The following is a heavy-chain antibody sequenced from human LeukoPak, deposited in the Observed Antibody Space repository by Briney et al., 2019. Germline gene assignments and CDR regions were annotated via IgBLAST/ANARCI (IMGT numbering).Heavy chain of an antibody. V-gene: IGHV3-30*02. Sequence: GGSLRLSCAASGFSFNKYDMHWVRQAPGKGLEWVAVILPDGSDHFVDSVRGRFIIYRDNPKNTLYLEMNGLRVEDTAVYFCAKTVGANKNYFDYWGQGTLVTASS. CDR3: AKTVGANKNYFDY. CDR2: ILPDGSD. D-gene: IGHD1-26*01. J-gene: IGHJ4*02. CDR1: GFSFNKYD.